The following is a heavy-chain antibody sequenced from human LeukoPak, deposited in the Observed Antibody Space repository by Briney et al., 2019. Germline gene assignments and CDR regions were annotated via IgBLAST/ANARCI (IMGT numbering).Heavy chain of an antibody. V-gene: IGHV1-69*06. Sequence: ASVKVSCKASGGTFSCYAISWVRQAPGQGLEWMGGIIPIFGTANYAQKFQGRVTITADKSTSTAYMELSSLRSEDTAVYYCAREGRQLNAFDIWGQGTMVTVSS. CDR2: IIPIFGTA. CDR1: GGTFSCYA. D-gene: IGHD6-13*01. CDR3: AREGRQLNAFDI. J-gene: IGHJ3*02.